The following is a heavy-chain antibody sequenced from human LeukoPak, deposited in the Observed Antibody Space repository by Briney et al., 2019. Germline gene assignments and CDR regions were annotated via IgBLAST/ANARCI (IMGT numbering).Heavy chain of an antibody. CDR2: IIPIFGTA. CDR1: GGTFSSYA. J-gene: IGHJ4*02. D-gene: IGHD2-2*01. V-gene: IGHV1-69*05. Sequence: GASVKVSCKASGGTFSSYAISWVRQAPGQGLEWMGGIIPIFGTANYAQKFQGRVTITTDESTSTAYMELSSLRSEDTAVYYCARAPRWDIVVVPAAMYYFDYWGQGTLVTVSS. CDR3: ARAPRWDIVVVPAAMYYFDY.